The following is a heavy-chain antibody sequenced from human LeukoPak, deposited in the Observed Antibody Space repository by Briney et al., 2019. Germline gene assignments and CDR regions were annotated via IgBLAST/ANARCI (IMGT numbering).Heavy chain of an antibody. CDR1: GYTFTSYD. Sequence: ASVKVSCKASGYTFTSYDINWVRQATGQGLEWMGWMNPNSGNTGYAQKFQGRVTMTRNASISTAYMELSSLRSEDTAVYYCARGHFATYYDFWSGYNWFDPWGQGTLVTVSS. J-gene: IGHJ5*02. V-gene: IGHV1-8*01. D-gene: IGHD3-3*01. CDR3: ARGHFATYYDFWSGYNWFDP. CDR2: MNPNSGNT.